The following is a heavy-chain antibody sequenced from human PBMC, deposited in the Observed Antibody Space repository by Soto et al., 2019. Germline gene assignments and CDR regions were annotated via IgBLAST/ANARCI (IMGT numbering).Heavy chain of an antibody. Sequence: RGESLKISCKGSGYSFTSYWIGWVRQMPGKGLEWMGIIYPGDSDTRYSPSFQGQVTISADKSISTAYLQWSSLKASDTAMYYCARQDIVVVPAARMGGMDVWGQGTTVTVSS. D-gene: IGHD2-2*01. CDR2: IYPGDSDT. CDR3: ARQDIVVVPAARMGGMDV. V-gene: IGHV5-51*01. CDR1: GYSFTSYW. J-gene: IGHJ6*02.